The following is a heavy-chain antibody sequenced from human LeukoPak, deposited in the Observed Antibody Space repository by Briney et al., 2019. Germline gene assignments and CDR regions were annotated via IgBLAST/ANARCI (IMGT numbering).Heavy chain of an antibody. CDR3: AREEKLLHPNFDY. CDR2: INPNSGGT. CDR1: GYTFTGYY. J-gene: IGHJ4*02. Sequence: ASVKVSCKASGYTFTGYYMHWVRQAPGQGLEWMGWINPNSGGTNYAQKFQGRVTMTRDTSISTAYMELSRLRSDDTAVYYCAREEKLLHPNFDYRGQGTLVTVSS. D-gene: IGHD2-2*02. V-gene: IGHV1-2*02.